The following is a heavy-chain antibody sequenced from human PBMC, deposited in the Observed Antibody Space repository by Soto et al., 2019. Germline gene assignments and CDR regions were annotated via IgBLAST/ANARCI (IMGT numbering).Heavy chain of an antibody. J-gene: IGHJ6*02. Sequence: ASETLSLTCTVSGGSISSYYWSWIRQPPGKGLEWIGYIYYRGSTNYNPSLKSRVTISVDTSKNQFSLKLSSVTAADTAVYYCARGPPSFTRDYYYYGMDVWGQRTTVTVSS. CDR1: GGSISSYY. D-gene: IGHD2-15*01. CDR3: ARGPPSFTRDYYYYGMDV. CDR2: IYYRGST. V-gene: IGHV4-59*01.